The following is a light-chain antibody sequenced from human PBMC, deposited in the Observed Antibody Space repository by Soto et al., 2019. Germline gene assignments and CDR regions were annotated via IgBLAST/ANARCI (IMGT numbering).Light chain of an antibody. CDR1: HSVLYSSNTKNH. J-gene: IGKJ4*01. V-gene: IGKV4-1*01. Sequence: DIVMTQSPDSLSVSLAERATIHCKSSHSVLYSSNTKNHLAWYQQKPGQPPNLVIYWASTRESGVPDRFSGSGSGTDFTLTISSLQAEDVAVYYCYQYFSTPLTFGGGTKVEIK. CDR3: YQYFSTPLT. CDR2: WAS.